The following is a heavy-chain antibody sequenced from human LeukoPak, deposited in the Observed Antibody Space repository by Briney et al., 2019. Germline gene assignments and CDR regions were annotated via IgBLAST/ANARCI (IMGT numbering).Heavy chain of an antibody. D-gene: IGHD2-8*01. V-gene: IGHV4-59*01. CDR1: GASISSYY. J-gene: IGHJ4*02. Sequence: SETLSLTCTVSGASISSYYWTWIRQPPGKGLESIGYISYSGSTNYNSSLKSRVTISLDTSKNQFSLRLSSVTAADTAVYYCAWAHCTNGICYSIDSWGQGTLVTVSS. CDR3: AWAHCTNGICYSIDS. CDR2: ISYSGST.